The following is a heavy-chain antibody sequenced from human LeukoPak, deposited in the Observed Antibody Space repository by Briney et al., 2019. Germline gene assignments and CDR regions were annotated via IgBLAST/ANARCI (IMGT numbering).Heavy chain of an antibody. CDR2: IYYSGST. V-gene: IGHV4-39*01. D-gene: IGHD3-3*01. CDR3: ARSGGRAYYDFWSGYYPYPFDY. CDR1: GGSISSSSYY. Sequence: SETLSLTCTVSGGSISSSSYYWGWIRQPPGKGLEWIGSIYYSGSTYYNPSLKSRVTISVDTSKNQFSLKLSSVTAADTAVYYCARSGGRAYYDFWSGYYPYPFDYWGQGTLVTVSS. J-gene: IGHJ4*02.